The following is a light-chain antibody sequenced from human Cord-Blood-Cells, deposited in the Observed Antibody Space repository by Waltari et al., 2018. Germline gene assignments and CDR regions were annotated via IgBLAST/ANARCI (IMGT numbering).Light chain of an antibody. CDR1: SGDVGSYNI. J-gene: IGLJ2*01. V-gene: IGLV2-23*03. CDR2: EGS. CDR3: CSYAGSSTFHVV. Sequence: QSALTQPASVSRSPDQSVTTPCTGTSGDVGSYNIVPGYQQHPDKAPKLMIHEGSKRPSGVSNRFSGSKSGNTASLTISGLQAEDEADYYCCSYAGSSTFHVVFGGGTKLTVL.